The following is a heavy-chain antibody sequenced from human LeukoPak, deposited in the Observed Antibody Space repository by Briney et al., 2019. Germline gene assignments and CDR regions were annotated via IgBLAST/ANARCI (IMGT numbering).Heavy chain of an antibody. Sequence: ASVKVSCKASGYTFTGYYMHWVRQAPGQGLEWMGWIKPNSGGTNYAQKFQGRVTMTRDTSISTAYMELSRLRSDDTAVYYCARDIRIVVVPAAINSYFDYWGQGTLVTVSS. D-gene: IGHD2-2*01. CDR1: GYTFTGYY. J-gene: IGHJ4*02. V-gene: IGHV1-2*02. CDR3: ARDIRIVVVPAAINSYFDY. CDR2: IKPNSGGT.